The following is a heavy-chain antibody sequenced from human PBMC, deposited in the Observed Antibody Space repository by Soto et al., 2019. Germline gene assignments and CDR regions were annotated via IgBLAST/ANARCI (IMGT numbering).Heavy chain of an antibody. D-gene: IGHD2-2*01. CDR2: INHSGST. CDR1: GGSFSGYY. Sequence: SETLSLTCAVYGGSFSGYYWSWIRQPPGKGLEWIGEINHSGSTNYNPSLKSRVTISVDTSKNQFSLKLSSVTAAETAVYYCARVIEVPGWCDPWGQGTLVTVS. CDR3: ARVIEVPGWCDP. V-gene: IGHV4-34*01. J-gene: IGHJ5*02.